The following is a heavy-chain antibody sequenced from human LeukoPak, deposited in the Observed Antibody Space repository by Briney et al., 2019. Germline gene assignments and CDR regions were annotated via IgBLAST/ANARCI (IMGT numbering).Heavy chain of an antibody. D-gene: IGHD6-13*01. CDR1: GFTFSSCA. J-gene: IGHJ4*02. CDR2: IHYDGSNN. CDR3: AKDHGSSDWYYFDY. Sequence: GGSLRLSCAASGFTFSSCAMHWVRQAPGKGLEWVAFIHYDGSNNYYADSVKGRFTISRDNSKNTLYLQMNTLRADHTAVYYCAKDHGSSDWYYFDYWGQGTLVTVSS. V-gene: IGHV3-30*02.